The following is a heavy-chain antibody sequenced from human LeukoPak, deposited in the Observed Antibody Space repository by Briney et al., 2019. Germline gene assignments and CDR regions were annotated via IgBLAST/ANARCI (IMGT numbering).Heavy chain of an antibody. Sequence: GGSLRLSCAASGFTVSSNYMSWVRQAPGKGPEWVSVIYSSGTTYYSDSVKGRFTISRDNSKNTLYLQMNSLRAEDTAVYYCARSTCSGGTCHGEGFDYWGEGTLDSVSS. CDR3: ARSTCSGGTCHGEGFDY. V-gene: IGHV3-66*02. CDR2: IYSSGTT. D-gene: IGHD2-15*01. CDR1: GFTVSSNY. J-gene: IGHJ4*02.